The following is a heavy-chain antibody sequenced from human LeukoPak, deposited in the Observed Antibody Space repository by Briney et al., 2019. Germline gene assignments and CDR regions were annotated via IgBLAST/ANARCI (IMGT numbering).Heavy chain of an antibody. CDR1: GFTFSDYY. CDR3: ARESPYYDFWSGYTQGVQHYGMVV. J-gene: IGHJ6*02. D-gene: IGHD3-3*01. V-gene: IGHV3-11*01. CDR2: ISSSGSTI. Sequence: GGSLRLSCAASGFTFSDYYMSWIRQAPGKGLEWVSYISSSGSTIYYADSVKGRFTISRDNAKNSLYLQMNSLRAEDTAVYYCARESPYYDFWSGYTQGVQHYGMVVWGQGTTVTVSS.